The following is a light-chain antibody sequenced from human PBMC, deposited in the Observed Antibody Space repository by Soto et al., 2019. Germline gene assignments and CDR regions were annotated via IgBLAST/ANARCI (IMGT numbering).Light chain of an antibody. CDR3: PPYTSSSPFSV. J-gene: IGLJ1*01. CDR2: DVY. Sequence: QSVLTQPASVSGSPGQSIAISCTGVRTDFDGYDYVSWYQQHPGQAPQLIIYDVYNRPSGVSHRFSGSKSGDTASLTISGLQAEDYADYYCPPYTSSSPFSVFGTGPKVTVL. V-gene: IGLV2-14*03. CDR1: RTDFDGYDY.